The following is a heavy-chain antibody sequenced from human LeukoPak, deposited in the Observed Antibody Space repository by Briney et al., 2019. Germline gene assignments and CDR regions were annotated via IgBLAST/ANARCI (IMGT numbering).Heavy chain of an antibody. CDR3: ARGVGSSESNWFDP. V-gene: IGHV4-61*02. Sequence: PSETLSLTCTVSGGSISSGNYYWSWIRQPAGKGLEWIGRIYATGSTNYNPSLKSRVTISIDKSKNQFPLKLSSVTAADTAVYYCARGVGSSESNWFDPWGQGTLATVSS. CDR2: IYATGST. J-gene: IGHJ5*02. CDR1: GGSISSGNYY. D-gene: IGHD1-26*01.